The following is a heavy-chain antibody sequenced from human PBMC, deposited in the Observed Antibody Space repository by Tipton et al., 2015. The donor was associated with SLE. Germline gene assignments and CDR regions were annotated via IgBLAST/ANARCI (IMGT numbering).Heavy chain of an antibody. V-gene: IGHV4-59*01. Sequence: TLSLTCTVSGGSISSYYWSWIRQPPGKGLEWIEYIYYIGSTNYNPSLKSRVTISVDTSKNQFSLKLSSVTAADTAVYYCARGRVTSDYWGQGTLVTVSS. CDR2: IYYIGST. D-gene: IGHD2-21*02. CDR1: GGSISSYY. CDR3: ARGRVTSDY. J-gene: IGHJ4*02.